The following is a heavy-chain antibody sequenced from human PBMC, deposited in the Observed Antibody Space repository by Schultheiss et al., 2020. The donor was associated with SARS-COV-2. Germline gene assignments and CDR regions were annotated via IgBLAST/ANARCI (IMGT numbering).Heavy chain of an antibody. CDR2: IDWDDDK. D-gene: IGHD3-9*01. J-gene: IGHJ6*02. CDR3: AHSPDYDILTGYYHGMDV. Sequence: SGPTLVKPTQTVTLTCTFSGFSLSTSGMCVSWIRQPPGKALEWLALIDWDDDKRYSPSLKNRLTITKDTSKNQVVLTMTNMDPVDTATYYCAHSPDYDILTGYYHGMDVWGQGTTVTVSS. CDR1: GFSLSTSGMC. V-gene: IGHV2-5*08.